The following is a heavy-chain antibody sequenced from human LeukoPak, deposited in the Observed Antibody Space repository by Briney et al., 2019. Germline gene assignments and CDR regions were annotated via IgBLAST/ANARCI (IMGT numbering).Heavy chain of an antibody. CDR3: ARGGRVPAAAGTFDY. J-gene: IGHJ4*02. Sequence: GASVKVSCKASGYTFTGYYMHWVRQAPGQGLEWMGWINPNSGGTNYAQKFQGRVTMTRDTSISTAYMELSRLRSDDTAVYYYARGGRVPAAAGTFDYWGQGTLVTVSS. CDR1: GYTFTGYY. D-gene: IGHD6-13*01. CDR2: INPNSGGT. V-gene: IGHV1-2*02.